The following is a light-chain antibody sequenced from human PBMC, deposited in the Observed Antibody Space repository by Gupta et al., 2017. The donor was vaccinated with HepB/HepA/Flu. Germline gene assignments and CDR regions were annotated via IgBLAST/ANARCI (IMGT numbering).Light chain of an antibody. CDR2: CAS. V-gene: IGKV3-15*01. J-gene: IGKJ4*01. CDR3: QQCQTWPRLS. Sequence: DIVMTQSPATLSLSPGETATLSCRASQFISTYLAWYQHKPGQAPRVVIYCASTRGTGIPARFCGPGYCTEFTLTMNSRQSEDFAVYYCQQCQTWPRLSFGG. CDR1: QFISTY.